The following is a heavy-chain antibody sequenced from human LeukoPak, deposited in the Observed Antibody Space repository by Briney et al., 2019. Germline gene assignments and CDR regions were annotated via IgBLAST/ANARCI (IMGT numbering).Heavy chain of an antibody. CDR3: AREGEMFDSASRFDY. V-gene: IGHV1-18*01. D-gene: IGHD3-10*02. Sequence: ASVKVSCKASGYTFTSYGISWVRQAPGQGLEWMGWISAYNGNTNYAQKLQGRVTMTTDTSTSTAYMELRSLRSDDTAVYYCAREGEMFDSASRFDYWGQGTLVTVSS. CDR2: ISAYNGNT. J-gene: IGHJ4*02. CDR1: GYTFTSYG.